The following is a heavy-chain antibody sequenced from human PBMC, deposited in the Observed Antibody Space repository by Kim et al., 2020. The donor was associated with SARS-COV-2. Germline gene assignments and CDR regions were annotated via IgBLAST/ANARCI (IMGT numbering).Heavy chain of an antibody. V-gene: IGHV4-34*01. CDR1: SGSFNDSY. D-gene: IGHD1-26*01. CDR3: ARPNSGSYYGTFDY. J-gene: IGHJ4*02. CDR2: VNHSGST. Sequence: SETLSLTCAVYSGSFNDSYWSWIRQPPGKGLEWIGEVNHSGSTNYTPSLKSRVTISVDTSKNQFSLKLNSVTAADTAVYYCARPNSGSYYGTFDYWGQGT.